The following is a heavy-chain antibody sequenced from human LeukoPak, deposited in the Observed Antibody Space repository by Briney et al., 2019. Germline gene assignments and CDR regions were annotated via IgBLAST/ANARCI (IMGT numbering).Heavy chain of an antibody. Sequence: GGSLRLSCAASGFTFSSYWMHWVRHAPGKGLVWVSRINSDGSSTSYADSVKGRFTISRDNAKNTLYLQMNSRRAEDTAAYYCARDADSYYDFWSGYQSYCYYMDVWGKGTTVTVSS. J-gene: IGHJ6*03. CDR3: ARDADSYYDFWSGYQSYCYYMDV. V-gene: IGHV3-74*01. CDR2: INSDGSST. D-gene: IGHD3-3*01. CDR1: GFTFSSYW.